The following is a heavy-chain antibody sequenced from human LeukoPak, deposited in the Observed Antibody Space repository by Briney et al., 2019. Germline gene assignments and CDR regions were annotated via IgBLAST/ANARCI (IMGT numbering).Heavy chain of an antibody. CDR3: ARHLYYGSGSYYYYYMDV. D-gene: IGHD3-10*01. CDR1: GGSLSSSSYY. CDR2: IYYKGST. V-gene: IGHV4-39*01. J-gene: IGHJ6*03. Sequence: WETLSLTCTVSGGSLSSSSYYGGWIRHPPGGGREWLGCIYYKGSTYYNPSLNSRVPISVDTSKNQFSLKLSSVTAADTAVYYCARHLYYGSGSYYYYYMDVWGKGTTVTVSS.